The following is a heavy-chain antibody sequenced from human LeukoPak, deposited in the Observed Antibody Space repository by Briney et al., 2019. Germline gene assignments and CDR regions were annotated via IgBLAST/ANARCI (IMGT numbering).Heavy chain of an antibody. CDR1: GFTFSSHD. CDR2: IGTAGDT. D-gene: IGHD1-26*01. V-gene: IGHV3-13*04. Sequence: PGGSLRLSCAASGFTFSSHDMHWVRQPIGKGLEWVSTIGTAGDTYYAGSVKGRFTISRENAKNSLYLQMNTLRAGDTAVYYCARGGSSTTLPGYWGQGTLVTVSS. J-gene: IGHJ4*02. CDR3: ARGGSSTTLPGY.